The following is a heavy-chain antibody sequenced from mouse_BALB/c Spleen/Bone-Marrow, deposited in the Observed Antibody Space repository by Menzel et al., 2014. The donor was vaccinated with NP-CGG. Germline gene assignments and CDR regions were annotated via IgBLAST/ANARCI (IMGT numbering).Heavy chain of an antibody. D-gene: IGHD1-1*01. CDR3: ARDMGGLLFDS. V-gene: IGHV7-3*02. CDR1: GFTFTDYY. Sequence: EVKLVESGGGLVQPGGSLRLSCATSGFTFTDYYMNWVRQPPGKALEWLAFIRNKAYGHTTEYSASVKGRFTISRDNSQNILYLQMNTLRAEDSATYYCARDMGGLLFDSWGQGTTLSVSS. CDR2: IRNKAYGHTT. J-gene: IGHJ2*01.